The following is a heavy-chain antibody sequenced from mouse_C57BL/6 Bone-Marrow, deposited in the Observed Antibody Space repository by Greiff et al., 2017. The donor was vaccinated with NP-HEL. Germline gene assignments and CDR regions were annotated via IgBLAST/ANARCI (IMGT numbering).Heavy chain of an antibody. Sequence: QVHVKQSGAELVRPGASVTLSCKASGYTFTDYEMHWVKQTPVHGLEWIGAIDPETGGTAYNQKFKGKAILTADKSSSTAYMELRSLTSEDSAVYYCTRRYYGSAWFAYWGQGTLVTVSA. CDR1: GYTFTDYE. D-gene: IGHD1-1*01. J-gene: IGHJ3*01. CDR2: IDPETGGT. V-gene: IGHV1-15*01. CDR3: TRRYYGSAWFAY.